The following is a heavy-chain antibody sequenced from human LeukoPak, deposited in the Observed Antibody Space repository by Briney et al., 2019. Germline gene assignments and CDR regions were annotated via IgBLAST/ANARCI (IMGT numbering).Heavy chain of an antibody. CDR3: AKGDRRYSYGYYYYYGMDV. J-gene: IGHJ6*02. D-gene: IGHD5-18*01. Sequence: GVSLRLSCAASGFTFDDYAMHWVRQAPGKGLEWVSGISWNSGSIGYADSVKGRFTISRDNAKNSLYLQMNSLRAEDTALYYCAKGDRRYSYGYYYYYGMDVWGQGTTVTVSS. CDR2: ISWNSGSI. V-gene: IGHV3-9*01. CDR1: GFTFDDYA.